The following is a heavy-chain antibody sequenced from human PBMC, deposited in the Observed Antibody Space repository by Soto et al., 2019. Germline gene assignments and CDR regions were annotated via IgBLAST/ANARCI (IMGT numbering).Heavy chain of an antibody. Sequence: QITLKESGPTLLKPTQTLTVTCTISGFSLTTEGVGVGWIRQPPGKALEWLASIYWHEDVRKNPSLGNRVTTTRDTAKRPVVLTLTSMDPVDTATYYCLRAFDWNYDWGQGILVTVSS. CDR3: LRAFDWNYD. D-gene: IGHD1-7*01. CDR1: GFSLTTEGVG. J-gene: IGHJ4*02. CDR2: IYWHEDV. V-gene: IGHV2-5*04.